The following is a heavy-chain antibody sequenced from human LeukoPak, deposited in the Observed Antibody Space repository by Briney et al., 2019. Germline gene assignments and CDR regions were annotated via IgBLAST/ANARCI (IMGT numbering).Heavy chain of an antibody. CDR2: IYHSGST. D-gene: IGHD6-13*01. Sequence: SETLSLTCTVSGGSISSGGYYWSWIRQPPGKGLEWIGYIYHSGSTYHNPSLKSRVTISVDRSKNQFSLKLSSVTAADTAVYYCARGIAAAVAFDYWGQGTLVTVSS. CDR3: ARGIAAAVAFDY. CDR1: GGSISSGGYY. J-gene: IGHJ4*02. V-gene: IGHV4-30-2*01.